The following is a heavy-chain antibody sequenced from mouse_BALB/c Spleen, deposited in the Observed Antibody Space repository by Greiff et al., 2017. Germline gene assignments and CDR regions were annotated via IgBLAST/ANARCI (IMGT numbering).Heavy chain of an antibody. CDR3: ARWDGSSLAVFAY. CDR1: GYTFTSYT. D-gene: IGHD1-1*01. V-gene: IGHV1-4*01. CDR2: INPSSGYT. Sequence: QVQLKQSGAELARPGASVKMSCKASGYTFTSYTMHWVKQRPGQGLEWIGYINPSSGYTNYNQKFKDKATLTADKSSSTAYMQLSSLTSEDSAVYYCARWDGSSLAVFAYWGQGTLVTVSA. J-gene: IGHJ3*01.